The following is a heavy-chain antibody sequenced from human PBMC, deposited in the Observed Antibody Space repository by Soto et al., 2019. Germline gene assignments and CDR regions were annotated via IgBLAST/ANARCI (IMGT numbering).Heavy chain of an antibody. CDR1: GGSISSYY. V-gene: IGHV4-59*01. D-gene: IGHD5-12*01. Sequence: SEPLSLTCTVSGGSISSYYWSWIRQPPGKGLEWIGYIYYSGSTNYNPSLKSRVTISVDTSKNQFSLKLSSVTAADTAVYYCARDRMVAIGLFDYWGPGTLFTVPS. J-gene: IGHJ4*02. CDR2: IYYSGST. CDR3: ARDRMVAIGLFDY.